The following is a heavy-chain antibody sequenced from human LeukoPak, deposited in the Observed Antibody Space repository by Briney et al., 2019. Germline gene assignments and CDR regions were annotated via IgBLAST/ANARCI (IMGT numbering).Heavy chain of an antibody. CDR3: ARLHYDSSGAYYFDY. CDR2: ISAYNGNT. V-gene: IGHV1-18*01. D-gene: IGHD3-22*01. J-gene: IGHJ4*02. CDR1: GYTFTSYG. Sequence: ASVKVSCKASGYTFTSYGISWVRQAPGQGLEWMGWISAYNGNTDYAQKLQGRVTMTTDTSTSTAYMELRSLRSDDTAVYYCARLHYDSSGAYYFDYWGQGTLVTVSS.